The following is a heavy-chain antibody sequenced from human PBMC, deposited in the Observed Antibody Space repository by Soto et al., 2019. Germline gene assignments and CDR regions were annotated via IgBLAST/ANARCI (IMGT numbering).Heavy chain of an antibody. D-gene: IGHD2-15*01. CDR3: VRGGGGGLFDP. CDR2: IYHSGST. Sequence: AATLSLTDAVSGGSISSSNWRSGVREPPGKGLEWIGEIYHSGSTNYNPSLKSRVTISVDKSKNQFSLKLSLTAEDTAIYYCVRGGGGGLFDPWGQGTMVTVSS. V-gene: IGHV4-4*02. J-gene: IGHJ5*02. CDR1: GGSISSSNW.